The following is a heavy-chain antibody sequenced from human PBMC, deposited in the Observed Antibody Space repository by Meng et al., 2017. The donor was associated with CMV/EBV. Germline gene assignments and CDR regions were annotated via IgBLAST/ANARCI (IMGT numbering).Heavy chain of an antibody. CDR2: ISSSGSTI. V-gene: IGHV3-11*04. CDR3: ARVGGGEVPAAIVTTNYYYYGMDV. J-gene: IGHJ6*02. Sequence: GESLKISCAASGFTFSDYYRSWIRQAPGKGLEWVSYISSSGSTIYYADSLKGRFTISRDNAKNELYLQMNRVRAEDTAVYYGARVGGGEVPAAIVTTNYYYYGMDVWGQGTTVTVSS. D-gene: IGHD2-2*01. CDR1: GFTFSDYY.